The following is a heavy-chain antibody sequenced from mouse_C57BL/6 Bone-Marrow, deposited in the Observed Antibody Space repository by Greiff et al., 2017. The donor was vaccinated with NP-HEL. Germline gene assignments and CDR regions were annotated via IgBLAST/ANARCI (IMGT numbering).Heavy chain of an antibody. V-gene: IGHV5-4*01. CDR2: ISDGGSYT. Sequence: VQLKESGGGLVKPGGSLKLSCAASGFTFSSYAMSWVRQTPEKRLEWVATISDGGSYTYYPDNVKGRFTISRDNAKNNLYLQMSHLKSEDTAMYYCARDGGDDGYLFDYWGQGTTLTVSS. D-gene: IGHD2-3*01. CDR3: ARDGGDDGYLFDY. CDR1: GFTFSSYA. J-gene: IGHJ2*01.